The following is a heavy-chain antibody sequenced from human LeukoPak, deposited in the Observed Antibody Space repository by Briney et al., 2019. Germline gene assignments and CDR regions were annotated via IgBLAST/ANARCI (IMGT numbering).Heavy chain of an antibody. J-gene: IGHJ4*02. V-gene: IGHV3-48*02. CDR1: GFTFSRYS. Sequence: PGGSLRLSCAASGFTFSRYSMNWVRQAPGKGLEWVSYISSSSSTVYYADSLKGRFTISRDNAKNSLHLQMNSLRDEDTAVYYCARAQTYYGSGSYLYWGQGTLVTVSS. CDR2: ISSSSSTV. D-gene: IGHD3-10*01. CDR3: ARAQTYYGSGSYLY.